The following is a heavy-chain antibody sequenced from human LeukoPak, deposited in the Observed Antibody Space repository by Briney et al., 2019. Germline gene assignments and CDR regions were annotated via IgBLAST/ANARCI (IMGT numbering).Heavy chain of an antibody. CDR1: GFTFSSYG. J-gene: IGHJ4*02. CDR2: ISYDGSNK. CDR3: AKDREDGYLIPGGY. D-gene: IGHD5-24*01. Sequence: PGRSLRLSCAASGFTFSSYGMHWVRQAPGKGLEWVAVISYDGSNKYYADSVKGRFTISRDNSKNTLYLQMNSLRAEDTAVYYCAKDREDGYLIPGGYWGQGTLVTVSS. V-gene: IGHV3-30*18.